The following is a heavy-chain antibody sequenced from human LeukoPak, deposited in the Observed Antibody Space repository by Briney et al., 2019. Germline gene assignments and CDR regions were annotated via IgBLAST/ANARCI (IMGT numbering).Heavy chain of an antibody. CDR2: IWYDGSNK. CDR1: GFTFSSYG. V-gene: IGHV3-33*01. Sequence: PGRSLRLSCAASGFTFSSYGMHWVRQAPGKGLEWVAVIWYDGSNKYYADSVKGRFTISRDNSKNTLYLQMNSLRAEDTAVYYCARGEPYYYDSSGYRRDYRGQGTLVTVSS. CDR3: ARGEPYYYDSSGYRRDY. J-gene: IGHJ4*02. D-gene: IGHD3-22*01.